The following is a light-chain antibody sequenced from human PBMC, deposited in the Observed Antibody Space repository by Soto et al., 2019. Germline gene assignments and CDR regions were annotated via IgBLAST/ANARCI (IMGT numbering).Light chain of an antibody. J-gene: IGKJ1*01. V-gene: IGKV3-15*01. CDR1: QSVSNN. CDR3: QQYNNWPPWT. CDR2: DAS. Sequence: ILMTQSPATLSVSPGERATLSCRASQSVSNNLAWYQQKPGQAPRLLIYDASTRATGIPARFSGSGSGTAFTLTISVLQSEDFAVYYCQQYNNWPPWTFGQGTKVEIK.